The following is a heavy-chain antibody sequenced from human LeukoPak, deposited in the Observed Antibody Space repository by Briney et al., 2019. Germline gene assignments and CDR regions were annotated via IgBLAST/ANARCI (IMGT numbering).Heavy chain of an antibody. CDR2: IWYDGSNK. Sequence: GGSLRLSCAASGFTFSSYWMHWVRQAPGKGLEWVAVIWYDGSNKYYADSVKGRFTISRDNSKNTLYLQMNSLRAEDTAVYYCARDELPEGTADAFDIWGQGTMVTVSS. J-gene: IGHJ3*02. CDR1: GFTFSSYW. V-gene: IGHV3-33*08. CDR3: ARDELPEGTADAFDI. D-gene: IGHD1-26*01.